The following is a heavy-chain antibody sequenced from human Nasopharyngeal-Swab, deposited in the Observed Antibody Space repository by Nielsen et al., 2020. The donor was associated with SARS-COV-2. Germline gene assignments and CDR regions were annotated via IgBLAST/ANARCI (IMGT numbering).Heavy chain of an antibody. CDR3: ARGTPVAGTGHRWDY. J-gene: IGHJ4*02. V-gene: IGHV1-3*01. D-gene: IGHD6-19*01. Sequence: WVRQAPGLRPEWMGWLNAATGKTKYSQKFQDRVTITRDTSANTAYVELSSLKSEDTAVYYCARGTPVAGTGHRWDYWGQGTLVTVSS. CDR2: LNAATGKT.